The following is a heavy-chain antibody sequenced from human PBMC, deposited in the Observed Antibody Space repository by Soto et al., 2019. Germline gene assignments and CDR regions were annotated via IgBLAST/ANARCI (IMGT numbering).Heavy chain of an antibody. CDR3: ARTRGYTVTTPWYYGMDV. V-gene: IGHV4-30-4*01. Sequence: SETLSLTCTVSGGSISSGDYYWSSIRQPPGKGLEWIGYIYYSGSTYYNPSLKSRVTISVDTSKNQFSLKLSSVTAADTAVYYCARTRGYTVTTPWYYGMDVWGQGTTVTVSS. CDR2: IYYSGST. D-gene: IGHD4-4*01. CDR1: GGSISSGDYY. J-gene: IGHJ6*02.